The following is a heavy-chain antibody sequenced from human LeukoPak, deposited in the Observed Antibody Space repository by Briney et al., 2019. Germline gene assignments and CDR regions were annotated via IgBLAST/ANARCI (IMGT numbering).Heavy chain of an antibody. CDR1: GFIFSSYW. J-gene: IGHJ6*03. V-gene: IGHV3-7*03. D-gene: IGHD5-18*01. Sequence: GGSLRLSCAASGFIFSSYWMSWVRQAPGKGLEWVANIKQDGSEKYYVDSVKGRFTISRDNAKNSLYLQMNSLRAEDTAVYYCARASKGYSYGYGYYYYYMDVWGKGTTVTISS. CDR2: IKQDGSEK. CDR3: ARASKGYSYGYGYYYYYMDV.